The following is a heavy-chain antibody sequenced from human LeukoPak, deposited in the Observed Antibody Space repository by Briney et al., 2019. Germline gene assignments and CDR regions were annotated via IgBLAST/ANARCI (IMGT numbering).Heavy chain of an antibody. Sequence: GGTLRLSCAASGFTFSSYAMTWVREAPGKGLEGGSAISASGGSTYYADSVKGRVTICRDNAKDTLYLQMNSLRAEDTAVYYCAKDGGNYYDTGRNYLMRSYMDVWGKGTTVTVSS. CDR2: ISASGGST. CDR1: GFTFSSYA. CDR3: AKDGGNYYDTGRNYLMRSYMDV. J-gene: IGHJ6*03. D-gene: IGHD3-22*01. V-gene: IGHV3-23*01.